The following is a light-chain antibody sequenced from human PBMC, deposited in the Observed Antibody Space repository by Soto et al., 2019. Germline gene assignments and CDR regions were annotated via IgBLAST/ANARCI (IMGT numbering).Light chain of an antibody. V-gene: IGLV2-8*01. J-gene: IGLJ1*01. Sequence: QSALTQPPSASGSLGQSVTISCTGTSRDVGGSNSVSWYRHHPGKAPKVMIYEVTKRPSGVPDRFSASKSGNTASLTVSGLQAEDDADYYCASSAGTFYVFGSGTKVTVL. CDR2: EVT. CDR3: ASSAGTFYV. CDR1: SRDVGGSNS.